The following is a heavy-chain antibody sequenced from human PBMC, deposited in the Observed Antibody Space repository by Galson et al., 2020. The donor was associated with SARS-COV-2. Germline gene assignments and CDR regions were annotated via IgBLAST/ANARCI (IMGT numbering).Heavy chain of an antibody. CDR3: ARGHLEISMIVVVFTAAAYYFDY. V-gene: IGHV4-59*01. D-gene: IGHD3-22*01. CDR2: LYYGGKT. Sequence: ASETLSLTCTVSGGSINIYYWSWIRQPPGKGLEWIGYLYYGGKTNYNPSLKSRVTISVDTSKSQFSLTLSSVTAADTAVYYCARGHLEISMIVVVFTAAAYYFDYWGQGTLVTVFS. CDR1: GGSINIYY. J-gene: IGHJ4*02.